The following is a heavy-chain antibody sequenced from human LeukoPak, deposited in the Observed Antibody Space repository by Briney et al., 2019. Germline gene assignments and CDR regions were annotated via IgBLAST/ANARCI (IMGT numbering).Heavy chain of an antibody. CDR2: ISAYNGNT. D-gene: IGHD2-2*01. V-gene: IGHV1-18*01. Sequence: ASVKVSCKASGGTFSSYAISWVRQAPGRGLEWMGWISAYNGNTNYAQKLQGRVTMTTDTSTSTAYMELRSLRSDDAAVYYCARDLKCSSTSCYDVVGDYWGQGTLVTVSS. CDR3: ARDLKCSSTSCYDVVGDY. J-gene: IGHJ4*02. CDR1: GGTFSSYA.